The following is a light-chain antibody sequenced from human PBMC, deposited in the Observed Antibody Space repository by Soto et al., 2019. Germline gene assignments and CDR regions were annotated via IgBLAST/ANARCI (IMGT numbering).Light chain of an antibody. J-gene: IGKJ3*01. Sequence: EIVLTQSPGTLSLSPGERATLSCRASQSVSSRYLAWYQQKPGQAPRLHIYGASSRATGIPDRFSGSGSGTDFTLTISSLEPEDFAVYYCQQYSGSPPFTFGPGTTVDFK. V-gene: IGKV3-20*01. CDR1: QSVSSRY. CDR2: GAS. CDR3: QQYSGSPPFT.